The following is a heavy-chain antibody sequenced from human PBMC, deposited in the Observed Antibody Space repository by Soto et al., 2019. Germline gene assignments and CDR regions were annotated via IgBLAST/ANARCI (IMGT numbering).Heavy chain of an antibody. Sequence: PRPPVKVSCKASGYTFTSYGISWVRQAPGQGLEWMGWISAYNGNTNYAQKLQGRVTMTTDTSTSTAYMELRSLRSDDTAVYYCARDWHQGRAGTRAYYGMDVWGQGTTVTVSS. CDR1: GYTFTSYG. J-gene: IGHJ6*02. D-gene: IGHD1-7*01. CDR2: ISAYNGNT. CDR3: ARDWHQGRAGTRAYYGMDV. V-gene: IGHV1-18*04.